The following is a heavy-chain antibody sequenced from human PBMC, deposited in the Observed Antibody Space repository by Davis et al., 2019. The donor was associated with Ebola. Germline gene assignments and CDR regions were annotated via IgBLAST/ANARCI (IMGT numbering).Heavy chain of an antibody. D-gene: IGHD6-13*01. CDR1: GFTFDDYA. CDR3: AKDFGSSWSARKWFDY. CDR2: ISWNSGTK. J-gene: IGHJ5*01. Sequence: LSLTCVASGFTFDDYAMHWVRQVPGKGLEWVSGISWNSGTKGYAESVKGRFNISRDNAKNSLYLQLNSLRAEDTALYYCAKDFGSSWSARKWFDYWGQGTQVTVSS. V-gene: IGHV3-9*01.